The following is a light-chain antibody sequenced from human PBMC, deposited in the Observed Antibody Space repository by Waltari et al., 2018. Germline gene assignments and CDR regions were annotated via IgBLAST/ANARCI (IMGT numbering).Light chain of an antibody. Sequence: QSALTQPASVSGSPGQSITISCTGTSSDVGTYNLVSWFQQHPGKAPKLIIYEGFKRPSGVSNRFSGSKSGNTASLTISVLQAEDEADYHCCSYTSRSTYVFGTGTKVTVL. J-gene: IGLJ1*01. CDR1: SSDVGTYNL. CDR2: EGF. V-gene: IGLV2-23*01. CDR3: CSYTSRSTYV.